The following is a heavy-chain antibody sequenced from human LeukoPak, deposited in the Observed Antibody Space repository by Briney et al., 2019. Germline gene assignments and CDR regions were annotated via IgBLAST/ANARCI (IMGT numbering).Heavy chain of an antibody. J-gene: IGHJ4*02. CDR2: ISYDGSNK. CDR3: ARDPHG. CDR1: GFTFSSCA. Sequence: GGSLRLSCAASGFTFSSCAMHWVRQAPGKGLEWVAVISYDGSNKYYADSVKGRFTISRDNSKNTLYLQMNSLRAEDTAVYYCARDPHGWGQGTLVTVSS. V-gene: IGHV3-30*04.